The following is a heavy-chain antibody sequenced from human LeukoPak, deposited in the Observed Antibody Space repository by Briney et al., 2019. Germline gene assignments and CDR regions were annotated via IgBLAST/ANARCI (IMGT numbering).Heavy chain of an antibody. CDR3: ARGFNWFDP. J-gene: IGHJ5*02. Sequence: SETLSLTCTVSGGSISSYYWSWIRQAPGKGLECIAYIYYSGKTNYNPSLTSRVTMSVDTSKNQISLKLTSVTAADTAVYYCARGFNWFDPWGRGTLVTVSS. CDR1: GGSISSYY. V-gene: IGHV4-59*01. CDR2: IYYSGKT.